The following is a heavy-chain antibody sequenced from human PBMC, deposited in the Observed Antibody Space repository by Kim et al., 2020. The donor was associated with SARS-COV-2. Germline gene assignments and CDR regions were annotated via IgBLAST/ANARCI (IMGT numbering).Heavy chain of an antibody. CDR3: VKHRNQWLGAIDI. D-gene: IGHD5-12*01. V-gene: IGHV4-59*08. CDR2: SYYSGST. CDR1: GGSISSYY. Sequence: SETLSLACTVSGGSISSYYWSWIRQPPGKGLEWIGYSYYSGSTNYNPSLKSRGTISVDTSKNQFSLKLSSVTAADTAVYYCVKHRNQWLGAIDIWGQGTVFTVSS. J-gene: IGHJ3*02.